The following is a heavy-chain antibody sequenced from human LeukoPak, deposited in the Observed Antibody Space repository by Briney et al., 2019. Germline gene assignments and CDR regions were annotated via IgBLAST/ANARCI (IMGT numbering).Heavy chain of an antibody. CDR1: GFTFSDYN. Sequence: GGSLRLSCAASGFTFSDYNMNWVRQAPGKGLEWVSHITNSGSTIHYADSVRGRFTISRDNAKNSLYLQMNSLRAEDTAVYYCARLIGLTGGGVDVWGQGTTVTVSS. D-gene: IGHD3-9*01. CDR3: ARLIGLTGGGVDV. J-gene: IGHJ6*02. CDR2: ITNSGSTI. V-gene: IGHV3-11*01.